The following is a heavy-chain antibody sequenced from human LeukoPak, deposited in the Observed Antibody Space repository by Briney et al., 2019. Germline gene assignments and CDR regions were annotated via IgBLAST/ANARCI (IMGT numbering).Heavy chain of an antibody. D-gene: IGHD3-10*01. Sequence: GGSLRLSCAASGFIFSSYGMHWVRQAPGKGLEWVAFTRYDGSDKYYADSVKGRFTISRDNSKNTLYLQMNSLRHEDTAVYYGARPYGSGSFPTPLDYWGQGTLVTVSS. V-gene: IGHV3-30*02. CDR2: TRYDGSDK. CDR1: GFIFSSYG. CDR3: ARPYGSGSFPTPLDY. J-gene: IGHJ4*02.